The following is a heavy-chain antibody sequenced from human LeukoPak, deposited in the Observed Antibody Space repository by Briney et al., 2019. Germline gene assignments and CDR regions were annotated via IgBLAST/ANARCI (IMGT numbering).Heavy chain of an antibody. V-gene: IGHV3-53*01. J-gene: IGHJ2*01. D-gene: IGHD3-3*01. Sequence: PGGSLRLSCAASGFSVSSNYMTWVRQGPGKGLEWVSVIYSGGSTDYADSVKGRFTISRDNSKNTLYLQMNSLRAEDTAVYYCARWYFWSGYFLRYFDLWGRGTLVTVSS. CDR1: GFSVSSNY. CDR2: IYSGGST. CDR3: ARWYFWSGYFLRYFDL.